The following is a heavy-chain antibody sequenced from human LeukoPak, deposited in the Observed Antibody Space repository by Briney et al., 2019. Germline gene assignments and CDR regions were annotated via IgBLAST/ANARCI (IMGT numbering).Heavy chain of an antibody. CDR2: ITSSSSKI. D-gene: IGHD3-16*01. CDR1: GFLFNSHH. CDR3: AKRLSLRFDAFHV. J-gene: IGHJ3*01. Sequence: PGGSLRLSCAASGFLFNSHHMNWVRQAPGKGLEWISYITSSSSKIYYADSVEGRFTISRDNAKKSVYLQMSSLRAEDTAVYYCAKRLSLRFDAFHVWGPGTMVTVSS. V-gene: IGHV3-48*03.